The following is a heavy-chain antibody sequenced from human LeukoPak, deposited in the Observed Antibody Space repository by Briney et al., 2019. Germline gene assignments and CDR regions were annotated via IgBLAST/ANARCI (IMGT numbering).Heavy chain of an antibody. V-gene: IGHV4-4*07. CDR2: FYTSGST. J-gene: IGHJ4*02. CDR3: ARGRDGYNFLNRGEYYYFDY. CDR1: GGSISTYY. D-gene: IGHD5-24*01. Sequence: SETLSLTCTVSGGSISTYYWSWIRQPAGKGLEWIGRFYTSGSTNYNPSLKSRVTISVDTSKNQFSLKLDSVTAADTAVYYCARGRDGYNFLNRGEYYYFDYWGQGTLVTVSS.